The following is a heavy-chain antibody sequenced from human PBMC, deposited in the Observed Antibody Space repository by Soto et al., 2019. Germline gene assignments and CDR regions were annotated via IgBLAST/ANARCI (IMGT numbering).Heavy chain of an antibody. Sequence: PSETLSLTCTVSGDSVTSVIDYWSWIRHPPGKGLEWIGYIYYSGSADYNPSLGSRVTISIDTSKNQFSLKLTSVTAADTAVYYCARGVGLGYYYYHMDLWGKGTTVTVS. J-gene: IGHJ6*01. CDR1: GDSVTSVIDY. V-gene: IGHV4-61*01. D-gene: IGHD3-10*01. CDR2: IYYSGSA. CDR3: ARGVGLGYYYYHMDL.